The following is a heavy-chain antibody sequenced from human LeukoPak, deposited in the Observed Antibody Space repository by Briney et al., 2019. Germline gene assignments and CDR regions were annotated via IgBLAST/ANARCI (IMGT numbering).Heavy chain of an antibody. CDR2: ISTYNGYS. Sequence: ASVKVSCKTSGYTFTSSGITWVRQAPGQGLKWMGWISTYNGYSNYAQNLQGRVTMTADTSTSTAYMELSSLRSDDTAVYYCAKNSSGAYSDYWGQGTLVTVSS. CDR3: AKNSSGAYSDY. J-gene: IGHJ4*02. CDR1: GYTFTSSG. V-gene: IGHV1-18*01. D-gene: IGHD6-19*01.